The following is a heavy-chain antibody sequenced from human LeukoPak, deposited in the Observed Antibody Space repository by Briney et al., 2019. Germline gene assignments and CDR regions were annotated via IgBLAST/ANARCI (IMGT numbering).Heavy chain of an antibody. CDR1: GFTFSSYS. Sequence: GGSLRLSCAASGFTFSSYSMNWVRQAPGKGLEWVSSISSSSSYIYYADSVKGRFTISRDNAKNSLYLQMNSLRAEDTAVYYCAREGYYGSGSYYNEEFDYWGQGTLVTVSS. CDR2: ISSSSSYI. V-gene: IGHV3-21*01. D-gene: IGHD3-10*01. CDR3: AREGYYGSGSYYNEEFDY. J-gene: IGHJ4*02.